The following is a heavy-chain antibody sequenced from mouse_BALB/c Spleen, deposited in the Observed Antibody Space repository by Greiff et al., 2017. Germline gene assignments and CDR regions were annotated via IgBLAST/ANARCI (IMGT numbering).Heavy chain of an antibody. V-gene: IGHV1-80*01. Sequence: VQLQQSGAELVRPGSSVKISCKASGYAFSSYWMNWVKQRPGQGLEWIGQIYPGDGDTNYNGKFKGKATLTADKSSSTAYMQLSSLTSEDSAVYFCARGGDSYAMDYWGQGTSVTVSS. CDR3: ARGGDSYAMDY. CDR1: GYAFSSYW. CDR2: IYPGDGDT. J-gene: IGHJ4*01.